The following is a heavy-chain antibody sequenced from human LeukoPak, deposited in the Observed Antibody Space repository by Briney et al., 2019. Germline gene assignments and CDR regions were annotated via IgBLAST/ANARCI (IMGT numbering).Heavy chain of an antibody. J-gene: IGHJ4*02. CDR2: ISAYNGNT. CDR1: GYTFTSYG. CDR3: ARADYYDSSGYFDY. D-gene: IGHD3-22*01. V-gene: IGHV1-18*01. Sequence: ASVKVSCKASGYTFTSYGTSWVRQAPGQGLEWMGWISAYNGNTNYAQKLQGRVTMTTDTSTSTAYMELRSLRSDDTAVYYCARADYYDSSGYFDYWGQGTLVTVSS.